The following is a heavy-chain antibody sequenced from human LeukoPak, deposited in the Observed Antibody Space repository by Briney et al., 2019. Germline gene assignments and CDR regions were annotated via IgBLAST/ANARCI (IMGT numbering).Heavy chain of an antibody. Sequence: GGSLRLSCAASGFTFSSYSMNWVRQAPGKGLEWVSYISSGSSTIYYADSVKGRFSISRDNAKNSLYLQMNSLRAEDTAVYYCARAREDWNWGQGTLVTVSS. CDR3: ARAREDWN. J-gene: IGHJ4*02. V-gene: IGHV3-48*01. CDR1: GFTFSSYS. CDR2: ISSGSSTI. D-gene: IGHD1-26*01.